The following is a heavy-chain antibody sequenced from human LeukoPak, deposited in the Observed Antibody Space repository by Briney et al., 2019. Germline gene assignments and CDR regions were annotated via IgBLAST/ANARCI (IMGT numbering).Heavy chain of an antibody. CDR1: GFTFSDYS. CDR3: ARDTPPDY. Sequence: PGGSLRLSCAASGFTFSDYSMSWIRQAPGKGLEWVAVILDDVSNKYYADPVKGRFTISRDNSKNSLYLQMNSLRAEDTAVYYCARDTPPDYWGQGTLVTVSS. V-gene: IGHV3-30-3*01. J-gene: IGHJ4*02. CDR2: ILDDVSNK.